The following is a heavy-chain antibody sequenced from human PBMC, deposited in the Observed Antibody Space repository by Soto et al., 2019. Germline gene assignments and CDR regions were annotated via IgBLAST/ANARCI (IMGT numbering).Heavy chain of an antibody. CDR2: ISYDGSNK. J-gene: IGHJ6*02. Sequence: GGSLRLSCAASGFTFSSYAMHWVRQAPGKGLEWVAVISYDGSNKYYADSVKGRFTISRDNSKNTLYLQMNSLRAEDTAVYYCARDHPVVPAPGTEENYYYGMDVWGQGTTVTVSS. CDR3: ARDHPVVPAPGTEENYYYGMDV. V-gene: IGHV3-30-3*01. D-gene: IGHD2-2*01. CDR1: GFTFSSYA.